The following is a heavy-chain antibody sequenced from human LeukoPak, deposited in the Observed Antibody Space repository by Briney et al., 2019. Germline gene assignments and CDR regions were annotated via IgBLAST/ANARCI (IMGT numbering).Heavy chain of an antibody. Sequence: PSETLSLTCTVSGGTISSYYWSWIRQPPGKGLEWIGYIYYSGSTNYNPSLKSRVTISVDTSKNQFSLKVSSVAAADTAVYYCARPSTTYYDFWSGHIWFDPWGQGTLVTVSS. CDR3: ARPSTTYYDFWSGHIWFDP. V-gene: IGHV4-59*01. J-gene: IGHJ5*02. D-gene: IGHD3-3*01. CDR1: GGTISSYY. CDR2: IYYSGST.